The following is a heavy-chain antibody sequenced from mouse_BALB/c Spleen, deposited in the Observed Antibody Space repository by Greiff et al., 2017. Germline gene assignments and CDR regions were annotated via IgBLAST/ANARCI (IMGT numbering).Heavy chain of an antibody. J-gene: IGHJ3*01. CDR2: INPSNGRT. Sequence: QVQLQQPGADLVKPGASVKLSCKASGYTFTSCWMHWVKQRPGQGLEWIGEINPSNGRTNYNEKFKSKATLTVDKSSSTAYMQLSSLTSEDSAVYYCARKYGNYEGFAYWGQGTLVTVSA. D-gene: IGHD2-10*02. CDR3: ARKYGNYEGFAY. CDR1: GYTFTSCW. V-gene: IGHV1S81*02.